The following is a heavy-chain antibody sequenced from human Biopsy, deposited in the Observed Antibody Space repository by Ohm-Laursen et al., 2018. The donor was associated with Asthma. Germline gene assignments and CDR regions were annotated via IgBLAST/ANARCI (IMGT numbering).Heavy chain of an antibody. J-gene: IGHJ6*02. Sequence: ASVKVSCKTSGYTFNSAGITWVRQAPGQGLEWMGWISVYNGNTKVAQKLQDRVTMTTDTSTSTAYMELSSLRSDDTAVYFCARAVDYSHYYGIDVWGQGTTVTVS. CDR2: ISVYNGNT. D-gene: IGHD3-10*01. V-gene: IGHV1-18*01. CDR3: ARAVDYSHYYGIDV. CDR1: GYTFNSAG.